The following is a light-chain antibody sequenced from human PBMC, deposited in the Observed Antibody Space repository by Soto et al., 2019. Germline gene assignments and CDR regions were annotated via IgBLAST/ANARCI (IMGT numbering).Light chain of an antibody. CDR1: SVNIGSNY. V-gene: IGLV1-47*01. J-gene: IGLJ2*01. CDR2: RNG. CDR3: AVWDDSLDGVV. Sequence: QSVLTQPPSASATPGQGVTISCSGSSVNIGSNYVYWYQQLPGTAPKLLIYRNGQRPSGVPDRFSGSKSGTSASLAISGLRSKDEADYYCAVWDDSLDGVVFGGGTQLTVL.